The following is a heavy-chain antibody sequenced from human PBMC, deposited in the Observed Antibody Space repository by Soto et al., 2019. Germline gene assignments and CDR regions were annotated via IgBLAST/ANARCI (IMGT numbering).Heavy chain of an antibody. Sequence: SETLSLTCTVSGGSISSYYWSWIRQPPGKGLEWIGYIYYSGSTNYNPSLKGRVTISVDTSKNQFSLKLGSVTAADTAVYYCARAITGSGPRMFAPWGQGTLVTVSS. D-gene: IGHD6-25*01. CDR2: IYYSGST. V-gene: IGHV4-59*01. CDR1: GGSISSYY. J-gene: IGHJ5*02. CDR3: ARAITGSGPRMFAP.